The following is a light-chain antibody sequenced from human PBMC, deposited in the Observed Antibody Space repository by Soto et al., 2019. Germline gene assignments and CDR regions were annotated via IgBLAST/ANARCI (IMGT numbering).Light chain of an antibody. V-gene: IGKV1-39*01. CDR2: GAS. J-gene: IGKJ2*01. CDR1: QSISTY. CDR3: QQSFNTPFT. Sequence: DIPMTQSPLSLSASIGDRVTITCRTSQSISTYLSWYQQNPGKAPRLLIYGASTLQSGVPSRFSGSRSGTDFTLTISSLHPEDFATYYCQQSFNTPFTFGPGTRLELK.